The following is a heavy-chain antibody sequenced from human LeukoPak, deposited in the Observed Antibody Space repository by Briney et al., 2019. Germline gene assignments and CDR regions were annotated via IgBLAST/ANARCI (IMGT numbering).Heavy chain of an antibody. J-gene: IGHJ5*02. CDR1: DGSISNYY. CDR2: AYYSGKA. D-gene: IGHD6-19*01. Sequence: PSETLSLTCSVFDGSISNYYWSWIPQPPGKGLEWVGYAYYSGKATYNPSLESRVTISVDTSKNQFSLKLTAVTAADTAVYYCARNSAVATSRSWFDPWGQGTLVTVSS. V-gene: IGHV4-59*08. CDR3: ARNSAVATSRSWFDP.